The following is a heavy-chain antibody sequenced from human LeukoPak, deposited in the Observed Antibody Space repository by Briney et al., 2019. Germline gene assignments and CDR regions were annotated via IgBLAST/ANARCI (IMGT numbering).Heavy chain of an antibody. D-gene: IGHD3-9*01. Sequence: SVKVSCKASGGTFSSYAISWVRQAPGQGLEWLGGIIPIFGTANYAQKFQGRVTITADESTSTAYMELSSLRSEDTAVYYCAKTYYDILTGYYFGWFDPWGQGTLVTVSS. CDR3: AKTYYDILTGYYFGWFDP. CDR2: IIPIFGTA. J-gene: IGHJ5*02. V-gene: IGHV1-69*13. CDR1: GGTFSSYA.